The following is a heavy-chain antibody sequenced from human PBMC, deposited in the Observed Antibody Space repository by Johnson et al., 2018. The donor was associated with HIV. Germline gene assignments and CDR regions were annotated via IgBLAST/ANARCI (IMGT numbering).Heavy chain of an antibody. D-gene: IGHD2-15*01. CDR2: ISYDGGKN. J-gene: IGHJ3*02. CDR3: ARDVGSGPAFDI. V-gene: IGHV3-30*04. Sequence: QVQLVESGGGVVRPGRSLRLSCAASGFTFSSYAMHWVRQAPGKGLEWVAFISYDGGKNAYADLVKARFTISRDNSNYTLYLQRNGLRAEDTSVYYCARDVGSGPAFDIWGQGTMVTVSS. CDR1: GFTFSSYA.